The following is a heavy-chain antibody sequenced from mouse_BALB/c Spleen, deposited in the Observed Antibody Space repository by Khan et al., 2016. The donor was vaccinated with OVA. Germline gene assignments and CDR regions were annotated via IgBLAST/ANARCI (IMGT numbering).Heavy chain of an antibody. CDR2: ISTYYGHV. J-gene: IGHJ3*01. Sequence: QVQLKESGAELVRPGVSVKLSCKGSGYTFTDYAMHWMKQSPAKSLEWIGVISTYYGHVTYNQKFKGKATMTVDKSSTTAYMELARLTSEDSAIYYCARGGRFAYWGQGTLVTVSA. V-gene: IGHV1S137*01. CDR3: ARGGRFAY. D-gene: IGHD3-3*01. CDR1: GYTFTDYA.